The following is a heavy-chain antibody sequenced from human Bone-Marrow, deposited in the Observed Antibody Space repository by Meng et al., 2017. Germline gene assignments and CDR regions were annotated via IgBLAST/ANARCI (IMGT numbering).Heavy chain of an antibody. V-gene: IGHV3-74*01. CDR3: AQLGTTDY. D-gene: IGHD6-13*01. CDR1: GFKLSSYW. CDR2: INIDGSST. Sequence: VQLVESGGGLVQPGGSLRLSCVASGFKLSSYWMHWVRQAPGKGLVWVSRINIDGSSTIYADSVEGRFTISRDNAKNTLYLQMNSLRVDDMAVYYCAQLGTTDYWGQGALVTVSS. J-gene: IGHJ4*02.